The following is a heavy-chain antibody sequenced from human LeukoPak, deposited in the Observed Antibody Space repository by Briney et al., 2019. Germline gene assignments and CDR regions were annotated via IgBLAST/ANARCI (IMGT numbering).Heavy chain of an antibody. D-gene: IGHD1-26*01. CDR3: ARAWGSGSYGGKH. CDR2: INPNSGGT. V-gene: IGHV1-2*02. Sequence: ASLKVSCKSSGYNFIDYYLHWVRQAPGQGLEWLGWINPNSGGTDYAQRFQGRVTLARDTSISTAYMELSSLTSDDTAVYYCARAWGSGSYGGKHWGQGSLVTVTS. CDR1: GYNFIDYY. J-gene: IGHJ1*01.